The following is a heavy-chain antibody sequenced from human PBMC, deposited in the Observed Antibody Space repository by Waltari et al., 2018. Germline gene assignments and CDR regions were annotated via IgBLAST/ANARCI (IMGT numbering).Heavy chain of an antibody. D-gene: IGHD6-13*01. J-gene: IGHJ4*02. Sequence: EVQLVESGGGLIQPGGSLRLSCAASGFTVRSNYMSWVRQAPGKGLEWVSVSYSGGSTYYADSVKGRFTISRDNSKNTLYLQMNSLRAEDTAVYYCAREFRGTAAAGYFDYWGQGTLVTVSS. CDR2: SYSGGST. V-gene: IGHV3-53*01. CDR3: AREFRGTAAAGYFDY. CDR1: GFTVRSNY.